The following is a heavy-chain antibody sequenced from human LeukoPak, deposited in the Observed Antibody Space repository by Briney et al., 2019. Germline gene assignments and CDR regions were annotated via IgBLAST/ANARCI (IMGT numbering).Heavy chain of an antibody. D-gene: IGHD3-10*01. CDR1: GFTFSSYG. V-gene: IGHV4-34*01. CDR3: ARPPEFVIDAFDI. CDR2: INHSGST. Sequence: GTLRLSCAASGFTFSSYGMSWVRQPPGKGLEWIGEINHSGSTNYNPSLKSRVTISVDTSKNQFSLKLSSVTAADTAVYYCARPPEFVIDAFDIWGQGTMVTVSS. J-gene: IGHJ3*02.